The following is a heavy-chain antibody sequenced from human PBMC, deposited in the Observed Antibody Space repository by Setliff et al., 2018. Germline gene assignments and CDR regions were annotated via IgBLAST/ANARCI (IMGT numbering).Heavy chain of an antibody. CDR3: AREYISGGWYGEGESGYYMDV. CDR1: GGSINGYY. V-gene: IGHV4-59*01. Sequence: KPSETLSLTCTVSGGSINGYYWAWIRQPPGMRLEWIGHIHSSGSINYNPSVQGRVTMSVDRPNNHFSLKLTSLIAADTAVYYCAREYISGGWYGEGESGYYMDVWGKGTTVTVSS. J-gene: IGHJ6*03. D-gene: IGHD6-19*01. CDR2: IHSSGSI.